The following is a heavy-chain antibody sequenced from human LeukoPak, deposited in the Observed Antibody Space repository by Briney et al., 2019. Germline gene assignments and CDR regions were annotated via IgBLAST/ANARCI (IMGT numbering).Heavy chain of an antibody. J-gene: IGHJ4*02. Sequence: SETLSLTCTVSGGSISSGSYYWSWIRQPAGKGLEWIGRIYTSGSTNYNPSLKSRVTISVDTSKNQFSLKLSSVTAADTAVYYCARTYSSGWGHYFDYWGQGTLVTVSS. V-gene: IGHV4-61*02. CDR3: ARTYSSGWGHYFDY. CDR2: IYTSGST. CDR1: GGSISSGSYY. D-gene: IGHD6-19*01.